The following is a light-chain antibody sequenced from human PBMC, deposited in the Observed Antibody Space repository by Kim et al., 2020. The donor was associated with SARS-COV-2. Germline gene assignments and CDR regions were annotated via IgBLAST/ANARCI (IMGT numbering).Light chain of an antibody. V-gene: IGKV1-5*01. CDR3: QQYDTYSTRT. Sequence: IQMTQSPSTLSASVGDTVTITCRASQSVGTWVAWHQQVPGKAPKLLIYDASHLKSGVPSRFSGSGSGTDFSLTISSLQPDDFATYYCQQYDTYSTRTFGQGTKVEIK. CDR2: DAS. CDR1: QSVGTW. J-gene: IGKJ1*01.